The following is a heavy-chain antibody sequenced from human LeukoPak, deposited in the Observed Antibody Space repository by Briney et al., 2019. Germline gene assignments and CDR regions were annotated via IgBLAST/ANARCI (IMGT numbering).Heavy chain of an antibody. CDR1: GGSISIGGYS. J-gene: IGHJ5*02. CDR3: ARDLSYYYGSGSYYNP. CDR2: IYHVGST. V-gene: IGHV4-30-2*01. Sequence: SQTLSLTCAVSGGSISIGGYSGSWIRQPPGKGLEWIGYIYHVGSTSYNPSLKSRVTISIDRSKNQFSLKLTSVTAADTAVYYCARDLSYYYGSGSYYNPWGPGTLVTVSS. D-gene: IGHD3-10*01.